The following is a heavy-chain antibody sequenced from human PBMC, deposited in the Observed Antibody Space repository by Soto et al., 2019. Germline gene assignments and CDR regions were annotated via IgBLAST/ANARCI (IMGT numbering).Heavy chain of an antibody. Sequence: QVQLQESGPGLVKPSETLSLTCTVSGGSISSYYWSWIRQPPGKGLEWIGYIYYSGSTNYNPSLESRVTMSVDTSKNQYSLKLSSVTAADTAVYYCARTLFGWGIWFDHWGQGTLVTVSS. J-gene: IGHJ5*02. CDR2: IYYSGST. V-gene: IGHV4-59*01. D-gene: IGHD3-10*02. CDR3: ARTLFGWGIWFDH. CDR1: GGSISSYY.